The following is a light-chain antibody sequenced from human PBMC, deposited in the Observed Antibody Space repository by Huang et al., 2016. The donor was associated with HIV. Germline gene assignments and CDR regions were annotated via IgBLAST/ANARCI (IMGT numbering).Light chain of an antibody. Sequence: DIQMTQSPSYLSASVGDRVNITCRAGQSISNYLSWYQQRPGKAPKLLVYGAARLQSGIPARFSGSGSGTDFTLTISSLQPEDFATYYCQQNYGSPFTFGGGTKVDIK. CDR3: QQNYGSPFT. CDR1: QSISNY. V-gene: IGKV1-39*01. J-gene: IGKJ4*01. CDR2: GAA.